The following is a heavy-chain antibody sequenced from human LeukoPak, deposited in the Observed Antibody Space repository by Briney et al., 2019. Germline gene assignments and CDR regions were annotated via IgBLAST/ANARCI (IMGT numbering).Heavy chain of an antibody. CDR1: GYTFTGYY. CDR3: ARVSVVVAVAATDPNWFDP. J-gene: IGHJ5*02. V-gene: IGHV1-2*02. CDR2: INPNSGGT. D-gene: IGHD2-15*01. Sequence: ASVKVSCKASGYTFTGYYMHWVRQAPGQGLEWMGWINPNSGGTNYAQKFQGRVTMTRDTSISTAYMELSRLRSDDTAVYYCARVSVVVAVAATDPNWFDPWGQGTLVTVSS.